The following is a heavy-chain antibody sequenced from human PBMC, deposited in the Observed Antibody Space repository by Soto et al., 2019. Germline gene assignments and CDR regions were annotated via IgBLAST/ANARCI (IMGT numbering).Heavy chain of an antibody. CDR3: ARSRLGSSWARYNWFDP. Sequence: PSQTLSLTCAISGDSVSSNSAAWNWIRQSQSRGLEWLGRTYYRSKWYNDYAVSVKSRITINPDTSKNQFSLQLNSVTPEDTAVYYCARSRLGSSWARYNWFDPWGQGTLVTVSS. D-gene: IGHD6-13*01. CDR2: TYYRSKWYN. J-gene: IGHJ5*02. V-gene: IGHV6-1*01. CDR1: GDSVSSNSAA.